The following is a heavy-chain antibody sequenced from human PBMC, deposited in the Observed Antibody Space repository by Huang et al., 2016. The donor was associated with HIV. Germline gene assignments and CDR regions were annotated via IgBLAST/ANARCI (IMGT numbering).Heavy chain of an antibody. CDR2: ILHDGNNN. V-gene: IGHV3-30*02. J-gene: IGHJ4*02. CDR3: VKETVQWLVTY. Sequence: QVQVVESGGGVVQPGGSLRLSCAASGFTFRGYGMHWVRQGPGKVLEWVAIILHDGNNNYYADSVKGLFTVSRDTSKNTLYLHMNSLRPADTAVYYCVKETVQWLVTYWGQGTLVTVSS. D-gene: IGHD6-19*01. CDR1: GFTFRGYG.